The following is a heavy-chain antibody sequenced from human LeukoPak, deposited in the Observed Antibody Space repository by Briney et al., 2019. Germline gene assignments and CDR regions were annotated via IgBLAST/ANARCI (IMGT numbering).Heavy chain of an antibody. CDR1: GGSFSGYY. CDR3: ARVKDQLGDAFDI. CDR2: INHSGST. D-gene: IGHD1-1*01. V-gene: IGHV4-34*01. Sequence: PSETLSLTCAVYGGSFSGYYWSWIRQPPGKELEWIGEINHSGSTNYNPSLKSRVTISVDTSKNQFSLKLSSVTAADTAVYYCARVKDQLGDAFDIWGQGTMVTVSS. J-gene: IGHJ3*02.